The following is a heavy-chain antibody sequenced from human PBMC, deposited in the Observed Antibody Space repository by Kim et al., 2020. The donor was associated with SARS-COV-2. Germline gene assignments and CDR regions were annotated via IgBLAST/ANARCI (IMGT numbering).Heavy chain of an antibody. CDR3: AKFKTSWYYFDY. V-gene: IGHV3-23*01. Sequence: GGSLRLSCAASGFTFNNYAMTWVRQAPGKGLEWVSAISGSGGSTFYADSVKGRFTISRDNSKNTLSLQMNSLRAEDTAVYYCAKFKTSWYYFDYWGQGTLGTVSP. D-gene: IGHD2-2*01. CDR2: ISGSGGST. J-gene: IGHJ4*02. CDR1: GFTFNNYA.